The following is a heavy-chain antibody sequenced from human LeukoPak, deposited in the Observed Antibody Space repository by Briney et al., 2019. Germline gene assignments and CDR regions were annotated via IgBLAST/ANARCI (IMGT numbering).Heavy chain of an antibody. CDR2: ISGSGGST. CDR3: AKGSTPFCSGGSCYFDY. D-gene: IGHD2-15*01. CDR1: GFTFSSYA. J-gene: IGHJ4*02. V-gene: IGHV3-23*01. Sequence: GGSLRLSCAASGFTFSSYAMNWVRQAPGKGLEWVSAISGSGGSTYYADSVKGRFTISRDNPKNTLYLQMNSLRAEDTAVYYCAKGSTPFCSGGSCYFDYWGQGTLVTVSS.